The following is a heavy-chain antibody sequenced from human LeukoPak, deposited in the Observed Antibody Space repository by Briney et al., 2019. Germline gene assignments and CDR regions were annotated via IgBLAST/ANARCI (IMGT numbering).Heavy chain of an antibody. V-gene: IGHV2-70*01. CDR3: ARSITMVRGVSNWFDP. CDR1: GFSLSTSGMC. Sequence: RESGPALVKPTQTLTLTCTFSGFSLSTSGMCGSWIRQPPGKALEWLAIIDWDDDKYYSTSLKTRLTISKDTSKNPVVLTMTNMDPVDTATYYCARSITMVRGVSNWFDPWGQGTLVTVSS. J-gene: IGHJ5*02. D-gene: IGHD3-10*01. CDR2: IDWDDDK.